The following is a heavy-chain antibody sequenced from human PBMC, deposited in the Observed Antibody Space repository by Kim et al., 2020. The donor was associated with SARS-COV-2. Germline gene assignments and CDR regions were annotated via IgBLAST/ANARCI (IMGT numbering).Heavy chain of an antibody. CDR2: ISGGSAHI. J-gene: IGHJ4*02. Sequence: GGSLRLSGVASGFTFSDYNMNWVRQAPGKGLEGVSTISGGSAHIFYADSVKVRFTISRDNDKNSLFLQMNNLRAEDTAVYYCARDFFGPGSHPFDSWGQGTLVTVSS. CDR3: ARDFFGPGSHPFDS. D-gene: IGHD3-10*01. CDR1: GFTFSDYN. V-gene: IGHV3-21*01.